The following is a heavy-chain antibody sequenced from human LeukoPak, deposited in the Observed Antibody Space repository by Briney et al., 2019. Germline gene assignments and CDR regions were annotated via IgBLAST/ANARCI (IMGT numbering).Heavy chain of an antibody. J-gene: IGHJ4*02. CDR3: ARGDQAFNY. Sequence: SQTLSLTCAISGDSVSSNSVVWNWIRQSPPRGLEWLGRTYYKSKWNYNYAVSVKSRMTINPDTSKNQFSLHLNSVTPEDTAVYYCARGDQAFNYWGQGTLVTVSS. V-gene: IGHV6-1*01. CDR2: TYYKSKWNY. CDR1: GDSVSSNSVV.